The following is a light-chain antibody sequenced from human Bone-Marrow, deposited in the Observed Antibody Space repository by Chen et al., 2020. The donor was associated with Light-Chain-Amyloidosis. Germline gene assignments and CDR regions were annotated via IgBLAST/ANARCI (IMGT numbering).Light chain of an antibody. CDR3: MQRIQFPLT. CDR2: TIS. V-gene: IGKV2-40*01. Sequence: IVLTQTPLSLPVTPGEPASISCRSSQSLVDSGDGNTYLDWYVQKPGQSPDILIYTISYRASGVPDRFSGSGSGTHFTLNISRVEAEDVGVYYCMQRIQFPLTFGGGTKVEIK. CDR1: QSLVDSGDGNTY. J-gene: IGKJ4*01.